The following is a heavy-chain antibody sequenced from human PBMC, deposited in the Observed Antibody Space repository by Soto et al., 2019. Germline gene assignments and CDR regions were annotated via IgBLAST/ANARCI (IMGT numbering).Heavy chain of an antibody. V-gene: IGHV3-21*01. J-gene: IGHJ3*02. Sequence: EVQLVESGGGLVKPGGSLRLSCAASGFTFSSYSMNWVRQAPGKGLEWVSSISSSSSYIYYADSVEGRFTISRDNAKNSLYLQMNSLRAEDTAVYYCARVSIAVAGTGVVDAFDIWGQGTMVTVSS. CDR1: GFTFSSYS. CDR3: ARVSIAVAGTGVVDAFDI. CDR2: ISSSSSYI. D-gene: IGHD6-19*01.